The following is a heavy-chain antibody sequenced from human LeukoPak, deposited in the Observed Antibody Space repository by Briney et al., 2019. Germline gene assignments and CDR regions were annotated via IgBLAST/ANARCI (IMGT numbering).Heavy chain of an antibody. D-gene: IGHD4-17*01. Sequence: QTGGSLRLSCAASGFTFSSYGMSWVRQAPGKGLEWVSGISGSGDSTYHADSVKGRFTISRDNSKSTLYLQMNSLRVEDTAVYYCAKDLGYTVTTLFYWGQGTLVAVSS. CDR3: AKDLGYTVTTLFY. V-gene: IGHV3-23*01. CDR1: GFTFSSYG. CDR2: ISGSGDST. J-gene: IGHJ4*02.